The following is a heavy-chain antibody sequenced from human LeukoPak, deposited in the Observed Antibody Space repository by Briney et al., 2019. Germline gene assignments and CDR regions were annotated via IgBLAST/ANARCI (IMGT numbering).Heavy chain of an antibody. CDR3: AGYYYDSSGYPRPWFDP. J-gene: IGHJ5*02. CDR2: ISSSSSYI. V-gene: IGHV3-21*01. CDR1: GFTFSSYS. D-gene: IGHD3-22*01. Sequence: GGSLRLSCAASGFTFSSYSMNWVRQAPGKGLEWVSSISSSSSYIYYADSVKGRFTISRDNARNSLYLQMNSLRAEDTAVYYCAGYYYDSSGYPRPWFDPWGQGTLVTVSS.